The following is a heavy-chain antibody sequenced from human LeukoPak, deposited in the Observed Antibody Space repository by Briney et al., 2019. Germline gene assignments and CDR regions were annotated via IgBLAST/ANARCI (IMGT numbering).Heavy chain of an antibody. D-gene: IGHD6-19*01. V-gene: IGHV1-46*01. Sequence: ASVKVSYKASGYTFTSYYMHWVRQAPGQGLEWMGIINPSGGRTSYAQKFQGRVTVTRDMSTSTVYMELSSLRSEDTAAYYCAKGIGEQWLDRDFDYWGQGTLVTVSS. CDR3: AKGIGEQWLDRDFDY. CDR2: INPSGGRT. CDR1: GYTFTSYY. J-gene: IGHJ4*02.